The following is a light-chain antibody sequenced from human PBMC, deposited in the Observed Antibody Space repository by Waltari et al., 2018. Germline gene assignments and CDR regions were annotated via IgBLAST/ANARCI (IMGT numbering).Light chain of an antibody. Sequence: QSVLTQPPSVSAAPGQKVTISCSGRSSNIGSNYVSWYQQVPGTAPKLLIYYNGRGASGMPARFGGSRSGTSATLDISGVQTGDGADYYCATWDSDLSTEDVFGTGTKVTVL. CDR1: SSNIGSNY. V-gene: IGLV1-51*01. J-gene: IGLJ1*01. CDR3: ATWDSDLSTEDV. CDR2: YNG.